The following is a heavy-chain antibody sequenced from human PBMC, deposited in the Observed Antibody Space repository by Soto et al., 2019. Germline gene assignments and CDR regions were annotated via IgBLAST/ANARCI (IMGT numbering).Heavy chain of an antibody. V-gene: IGHV4-38-2*01. J-gene: IGHJ5*02. CDR1: GYSISSGYY. D-gene: IGHD6-6*01. CDR2: IYHGGST. CDR3: ARAEGIAARPGWFDP. Sequence: PSETLSLTCAVSGYSISSGYYWGWLRQPPGKGLEWIGSIYHGGSTYYNPSLNSRVTLSIDMTNNHVSLILNSVTAADTAVYYCARAEGIAARPGWFDPWGQGTLVTVSS.